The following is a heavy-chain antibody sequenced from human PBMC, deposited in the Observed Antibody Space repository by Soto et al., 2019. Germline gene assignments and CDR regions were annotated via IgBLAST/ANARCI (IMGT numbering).Heavy chain of an antibody. D-gene: IGHD2-2*01. CDR1: GFTFDDYT. CDR2: ISWDGGST. CDR3: AKDHCSSTSCDYYGMDV. Sequence: GSLRLSCAASGFTFDDYTMHCVRQAPGKGLEWVSLISWDGGSTYYADSVKGRFTISRDNSKNSLYLQMNSLRTEDTALHYCAKDHCSSTSCDYYGMDVWGQGTTVTVSS. V-gene: IGHV3-43*01. J-gene: IGHJ6*02.